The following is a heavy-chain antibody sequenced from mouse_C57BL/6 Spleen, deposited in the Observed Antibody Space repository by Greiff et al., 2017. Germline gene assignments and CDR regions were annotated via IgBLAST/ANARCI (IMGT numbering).Heavy chain of an antibody. CDR3: TRVEFITTVVATDY. CDR2: IYPGNSDT. D-gene: IGHD1-1*01. V-gene: IGHV1-5*01. CDR1: GYTFTSYW. J-gene: IGHJ2*01. Sequence: DVKLVESGTVLARPGASVTMSCKTSGYTFTSYWMHWVKQRPGQGLEWIGAIYPGNSDTSYNQKFKGKAKLTAVTSASTAYMELSSLTNEDSAVYYCTRVEFITTVVATDYWGQGTTRTVAS.